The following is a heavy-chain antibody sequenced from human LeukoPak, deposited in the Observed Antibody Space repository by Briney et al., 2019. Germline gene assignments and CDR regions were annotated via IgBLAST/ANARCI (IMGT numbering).Heavy chain of an antibody. J-gene: IGHJ6*02. V-gene: IGHV3-21*01. CDR3: ARGQRGMVGYYYYYGMDV. CDR2: ISSSSSYI. Sequence: GGSLLLSCAASGFTFSSYSMNWVRQAPGKGLEWVSSISSSSSYIYYADSVKGRFTISRDNAKNSLYLQMNSLRAEDTAVYYCARGQRGMVGYYYYYGMDVWGQGTTVTVSS. D-gene: IGHD1-26*01. CDR1: GFTFSSYS.